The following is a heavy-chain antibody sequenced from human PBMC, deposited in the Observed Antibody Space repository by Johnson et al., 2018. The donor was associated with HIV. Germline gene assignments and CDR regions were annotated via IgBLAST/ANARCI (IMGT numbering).Heavy chain of an antibody. Sequence: EMQLVESGGGAVQPGGSLRLSCAASGFSFSAYGMHWIRQAPGTWLEWISYMSSSVSTTYHAESVKGRFTISRDNAKNSLYLQMNSLRVEDTAVYYCARLVSSSFTHAFEIWGQGTMVTVSS. CDR2: MSSSVSTT. J-gene: IGHJ3*02. D-gene: IGHD3-22*01. CDR1: GFSFSAYG. V-gene: IGHV3-48*04. CDR3: ARLVSSSFTHAFEI.